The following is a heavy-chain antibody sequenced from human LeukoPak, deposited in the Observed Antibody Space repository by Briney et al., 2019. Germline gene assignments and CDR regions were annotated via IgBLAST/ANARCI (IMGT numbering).Heavy chain of an antibody. J-gene: IGHJ6*04. D-gene: IGHD3-10*01. Sequence: VASVKVSCKASGGTFSSYAISWVRQAPGQGLEWMGGIIPIFGTANYAQKFQGRVTITADESTSTAYMELSSLRPEDTAVYYCARGRFGEFTLNYYYGMDVWGKGTTVTVSS. V-gene: IGHV1-69*13. CDR3: ARGRFGEFTLNYYYGMDV. CDR2: IIPIFGTA. CDR1: GGTFSSYA.